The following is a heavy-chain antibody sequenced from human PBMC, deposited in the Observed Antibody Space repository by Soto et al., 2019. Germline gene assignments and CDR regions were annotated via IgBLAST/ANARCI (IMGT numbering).Heavy chain of an antibody. D-gene: IGHD3-10*01. CDR3: ARTTYYYGSGSSDFDY. CDR1: GGSISSGDYY. CDR2: IYYSGST. V-gene: IGHV4-30-4*01. J-gene: IGHJ4*02. Sequence: QVQLQESGPGQVKPSQTLSLTCTVSGGSISSGDYYWSWIRQPPGKGLEWIGYIYYSGSTYYNPSRKSRVTISVDTSKNQFSLKLSSVTAADTAVYYCARTTYYYGSGSSDFDYWGQGTLVTVSS.